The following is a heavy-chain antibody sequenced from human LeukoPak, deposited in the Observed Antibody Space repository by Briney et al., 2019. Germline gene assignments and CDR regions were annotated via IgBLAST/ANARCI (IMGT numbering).Heavy chain of an antibody. CDR2: IYTSGST. V-gene: IGHV4-61*02. J-gene: IGHJ5*02. D-gene: IGHD5-18*01. CDR1: GGSISSGSYY. CDR3: ARERIQLNWFDP. Sequence: NPSETLSLTCTVSGGSISSGSYYWSRIRQPAGKGLEWIGRIYTSGSTNYNPSLKSRVTISVDTSKNQFSLKLSSVTAADTAVYYCARERIQLNWFDPWGQGTLVTVSS.